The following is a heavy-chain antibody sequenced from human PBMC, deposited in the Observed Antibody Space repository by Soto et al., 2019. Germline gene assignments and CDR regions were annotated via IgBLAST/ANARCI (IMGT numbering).Heavy chain of an antibody. Sequence: PGGSLRLSCAASGFTFSSYEMNWVRQAPGKGLEWVSYTSSSGSTIYYADSVKGRFTISRDNAKNSLYLQMNSLRAEDTAVYYCARTGLYDSSVVDYWGQGTLVTVSS. CDR3: ARTGLYDSSVVDY. CDR1: GFTFSSYE. CDR2: TSSSGSTI. J-gene: IGHJ4*02. D-gene: IGHD3-22*01. V-gene: IGHV3-48*03.